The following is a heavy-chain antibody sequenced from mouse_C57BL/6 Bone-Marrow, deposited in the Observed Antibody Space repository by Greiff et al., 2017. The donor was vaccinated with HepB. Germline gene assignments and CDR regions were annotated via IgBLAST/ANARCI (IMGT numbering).Heavy chain of an antibody. CDR2: ISSGGSYT. CDR1: GFTFSSYG. Sequence: EVKLMESGGDLVKPGGSLKLSCAASGFTFSSYGMSWVRQTPDKRLEWVATISSGGSYTSYPDSVKGRFTISRDNAKNTLYLQMSSLKSEDTAMYYCARHDGGFAYWGQGTLVTVSA. V-gene: IGHV5-6*01. J-gene: IGHJ3*01. CDR3: ARHDGGFAY.